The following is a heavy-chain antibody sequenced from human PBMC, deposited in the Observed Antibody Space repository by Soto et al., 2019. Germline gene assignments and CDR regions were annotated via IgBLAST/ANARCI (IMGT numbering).Heavy chain of an antibody. CDR2: LSYSGST. V-gene: IGHV4-39*01. Sequence: SETLSLTCTVSGGSISSSIFHWGWIRQPPGKGLEGIGSLSYSGSTYYSPSLKSQVTISVDTSKNQFSLKLSSVTAADTAVYYCARRERAAGTDWWFDPWGQGTLVS. D-gene: IGHD6-13*01. J-gene: IGHJ5*02. CDR3: ARRERAAGTDWWFDP. CDR1: GGSISSSIFH.